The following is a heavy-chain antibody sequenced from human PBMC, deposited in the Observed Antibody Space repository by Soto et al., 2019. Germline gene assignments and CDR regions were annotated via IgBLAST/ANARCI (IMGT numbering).Heavy chain of an antibody. J-gene: IGHJ6*02. D-gene: IGHD5-12*01. CDR1: GYTFTRSG. Sequence: QGQLVQSGAEVKKPGASVKVSCKASGYTFTRSGISWVRQAPGQGLEWMGWISTYNGDTNYAQTFQGRVTMTTDTSTSTVHMEVRSLRSDDTAVYYCAREGVAPYYYYGMDVWGQGTPVTVSS. CDR2: ISTYNGDT. CDR3: AREGVAPYYYYGMDV. V-gene: IGHV1-18*01.